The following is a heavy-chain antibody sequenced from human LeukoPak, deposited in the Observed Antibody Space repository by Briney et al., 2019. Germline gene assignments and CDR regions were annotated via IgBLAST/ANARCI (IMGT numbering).Heavy chain of an antibody. Sequence: NTSETLSLTRSVSGGSINTYYWTWIRLSPGKGLDWIGYIYYSGTTNYNPSLKSRVSMSVDTSRNQFSLRLSSVTAADTAIYYCARGTVQMGMGERFFDFWGQGTLVTVSS. CDR3: ARGTVQMGMGERFFDF. CDR2: IYYSGTT. CDR1: GGSINTYY. V-gene: IGHV4-59*01. D-gene: IGHD3-16*01. J-gene: IGHJ4*02.